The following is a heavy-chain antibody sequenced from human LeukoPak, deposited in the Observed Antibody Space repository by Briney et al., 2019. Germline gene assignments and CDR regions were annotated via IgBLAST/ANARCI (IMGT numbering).Heavy chain of an antibody. CDR3: AKLDYYDTSVYYYDYFDY. CDR2: ISYDGTDK. CDR1: GFTLSSYG. V-gene: IGHV3-30*18. J-gene: IGHJ4*02. Sequence: GGSLRLSCAASGFTLSSYGMHWVRQAPGKGLEWVALISYDGTDKYCADSVKGRFTISRDNSKNTLYLQMNSLRAEDTAVYYCAKLDYYDTSVYYYDYFDYWGQGTLVTVSS. D-gene: IGHD3-22*01.